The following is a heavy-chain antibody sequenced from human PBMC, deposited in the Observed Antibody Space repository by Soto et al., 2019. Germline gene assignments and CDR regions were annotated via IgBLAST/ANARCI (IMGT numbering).Heavy chain of an antibody. D-gene: IGHD1-1*01. V-gene: IGHV1-69*12. CDR3: AHLDWNDATSLRDY. CDR2: IIPIFGTA. Sequence: QVQLVQSGAEVKKPGSSVKVSCKASGGTFSSYAISWVRQAPGQGLEWMGGIIPIFGTANYAQKVQGRVTITADQSNSTAYIELSSLRSEDTAVYYCAHLDWNDATSLRDYWGQGTLVTVSS. J-gene: IGHJ4*02. CDR1: GGTFSSYA.